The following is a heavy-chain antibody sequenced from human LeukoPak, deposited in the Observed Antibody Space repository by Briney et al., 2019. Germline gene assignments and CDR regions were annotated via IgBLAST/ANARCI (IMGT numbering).Heavy chain of an antibody. D-gene: IGHD2-2*01. J-gene: IGHJ6*03. CDR3: ARYIVVVPDHYYMDV. V-gene: IGHV4-59*11. Sequence: SQTLSLTCTVSGGSISSHYWSWIRQPPGKGLEWIGYIYYSGSTNYNPSLKSRVTISVDTSKTHFSLKLSSVTAADTAVYYCARYIVVVPDHYYMDVWGKGTTATVSS. CDR1: GGSISSHY. CDR2: IYYSGST.